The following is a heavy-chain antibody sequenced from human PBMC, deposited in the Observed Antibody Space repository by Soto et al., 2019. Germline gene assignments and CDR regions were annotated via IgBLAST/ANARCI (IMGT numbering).Heavy chain of an antibody. CDR1: GFTFSTYG. CDR2: LWYDGNHA. J-gene: IGHJ4*02. Sequence: VQLVESGGGVVQPGGSLRLSCAPSGFTFSTYGIHWVRLVPDKGLEWVAVLWYDGNHAFYVDSVMGRFTVSRDTSKNLVFLDMYSLRAEDTAIYYCVRGSGYDFGDTWGQGAPVTVSS. D-gene: IGHD5-12*01. V-gene: IGHV3-33*01. CDR3: VRGSGYDFGDT.